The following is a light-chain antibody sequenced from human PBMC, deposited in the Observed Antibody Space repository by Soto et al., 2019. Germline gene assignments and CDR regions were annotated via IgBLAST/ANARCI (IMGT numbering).Light chain of an antibody. J-gene: IGKJ1*01. CDR2: DAS. CDR1: QSSSSG. Sequence: SASAIHTATMYAGARQSSSSGWARYQQKPEKVPRRLIYDASSLDSGAPAKFSASGSGTEFTLPILTLQPDDLPPYDCQQDDVHSLTFGQGTKV. V-gene: IGKV1-5*01. CDR3: QQDDVHSLT.